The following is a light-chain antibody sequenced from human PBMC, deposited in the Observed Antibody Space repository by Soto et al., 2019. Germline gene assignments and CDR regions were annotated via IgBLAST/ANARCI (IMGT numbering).Light chain of an antibody. CDR2: GAS. J-gene: IGKJ4*01. V-gene: IGKV3-20*01. CDR1: QSVSNNY. Sequence: EIVLTQSPGTLSLSPGERATLSCRASQSVSNNYLAWYQQKPGQAPRLLIYGASNRATGIPDRFSGSGSGTDFTLTINSLQSEDFAIYYCQQYDYWPVTFGGGTKVDIK. CDR3: QQYDYWPVT.